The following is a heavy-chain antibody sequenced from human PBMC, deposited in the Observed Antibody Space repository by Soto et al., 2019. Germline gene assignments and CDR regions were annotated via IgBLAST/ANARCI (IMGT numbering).Heavy chain of an antibody. CDR3: ARVVPAAPYYYGMDV. CDR1: VGSISSYD. J-gene: IGHJ6*02. V-gene: IGHV4-59*01. CDR2: IYYSGST. Sequence: PSETLSLTGTVPVGSISSYDWSWIRQPPGKGLEWIGYIYYSGSTNYNPSLKSRVTISVDTSKNQFSLKLSSVTAADTAVYYCARVVPAAPYYYGMDVWGQGTTVTVSS. D-gene: IGHD2-2*01.